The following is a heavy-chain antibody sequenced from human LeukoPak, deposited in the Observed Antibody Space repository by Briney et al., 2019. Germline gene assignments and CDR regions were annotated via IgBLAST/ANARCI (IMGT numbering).Heavy chain of an antibody. CDR2: ISSSSSYI. D-gene: IGHD5-18*01. Sequence: GGSLRLSCAASGFTFSSYSMNWVRQAPGKGLEWVSSISSSSSYIYYAESVKGRFTTSRDNAKNSLYLQMNSLRAEDTAVYYCARGGGGYSYGYAFDYWGQGTLVTVSS. CDR3: ARGGGGYSYGYAFDY. CDR1: GFTFSSYS. J-gene: IGHJ4*02. V-gene: IGHV3-21*01.